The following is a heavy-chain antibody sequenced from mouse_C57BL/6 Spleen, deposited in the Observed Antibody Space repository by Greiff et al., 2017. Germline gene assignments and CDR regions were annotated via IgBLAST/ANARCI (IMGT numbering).Heavy chain of an antibody. J-gene: IGHJ3*01. CDR1: GFSLTSYG. D-gene: IGHD2-4*01. CDR3: ASDRGDYGFAY. Sequence: QVQLKESGPGLVAPSPSLSITCTVSGFSLTSYGVDWVRQSPGQGLEWLGVIWGVGSTNYNSALKSRLSISKDNSKSQVFFKMNSLQTDDTAMYYCASDRGDYGFAYWGQGTLVTVSA. V-gene: IGHV2-6*01. CDR2: IWGVGST.